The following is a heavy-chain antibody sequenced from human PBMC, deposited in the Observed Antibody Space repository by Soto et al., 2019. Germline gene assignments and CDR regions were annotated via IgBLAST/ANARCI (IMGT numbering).Heavy chain of an antibody. J-gene: IGHJ6*03. D-gene: IGHD3-3*01. V-gene: IGHV2-5*02. CDR3: AHRSWRFLEWLPQNYYYYYMDV. CDR1: GFSLSTSGVG. CDR2: IYWDDDK. Sequence: SGPTLVKPTQPLTLTCTFSGFSLSTSGVGVGWIRQPPGKALEWLALIYWDDDKRYSPSLKSRLTITKDTSKNQVVLTMTNMDPVDTATYYCAHRSWRFLEWLPQNYYYYYMDVWGKGTTVTVSS.